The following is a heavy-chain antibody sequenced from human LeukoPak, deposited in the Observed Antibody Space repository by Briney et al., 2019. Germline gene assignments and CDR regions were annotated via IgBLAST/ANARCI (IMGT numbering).Heavy chain of an antibody. Sequence: GESLKISCKGSGYTFTSYWIGWVRRMPGKGLEWMGSVHPGDSDIRYSPSFQGQVTISADKSISTAYLQWSSLRASDTAMYYCARWAGYSISWHYFNYWGQGTLVTVSS. J-gene: IGHJ4*02. CDR2: VHPGDSDI. V-gene: IGHV5-51*01. CDR3: ARWAGYSISWHYFNY. CDR1: GYTFTSYW. D-gene: IGHD6-13*01.